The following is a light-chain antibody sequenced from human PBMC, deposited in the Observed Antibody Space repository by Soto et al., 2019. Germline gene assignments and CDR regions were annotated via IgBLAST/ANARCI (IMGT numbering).Light chain of an antibody. CDR2: GAS. V-gene: IGKV3-15*01. CDR1: QNVLTN. CDR3: QQYIAWPRT. J-gene: IGKJ1*01. Sequence: EIAMTQSPATLSVSPGETATLSCRASQNVLTNLAWYQHKPGQAPRLLIYGASTRASGMPARFSGSGSGTEFTLTIAGPQSEDSAIYYCQQYIAWPRTFGQGTRVEI.